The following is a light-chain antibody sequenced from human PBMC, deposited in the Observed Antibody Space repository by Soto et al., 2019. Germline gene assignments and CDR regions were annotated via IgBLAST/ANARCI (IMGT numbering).Light chain of an antibody. CDR1: SSDVGGYNS. V-gene: IGLV2-8*01. CDR2: EVN. CDR3: CSYAGSNDWV. Sequence: QSALTQPPSASGSPGQSVAISCTGTSSDVGGYNSVSWYQQHPGKAPKLMIYEVNKRPSGVPDRFSGANSGNTASLTVCGLQAEEEADYYCCSYAGSNDWVFGGGTKLTVL. J-gene: IGLJ2*01.